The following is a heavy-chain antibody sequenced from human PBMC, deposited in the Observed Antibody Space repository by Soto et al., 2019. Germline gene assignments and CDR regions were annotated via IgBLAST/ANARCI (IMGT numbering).Heavy chain of an antibody. CDR1: GFTFSSYA. CDR2: ISYDGSNK. CDR3: ARAGLIAAANPPYYFDY. D-gene: IGHD6-13*01. J-gene: IGHJ4*02. V-gene: IGHV3-30-3*01. Sequence: GGSLRLSCAASGFTFSSYAMHWVRQAPGKGLEWVAVISYDGSNKYYADSVKGRFTLSRDNSKNTLYLQMNSLRAEDTAVYYCARAGLIAAANPPYYFDYWGQGTLVTVSS.